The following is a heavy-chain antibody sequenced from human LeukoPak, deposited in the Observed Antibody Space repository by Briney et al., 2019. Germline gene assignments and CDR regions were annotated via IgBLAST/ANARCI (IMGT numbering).Heavy chain of an antibody. Sequence: SVKVSCTASGYTFSVYYIHWLRQAPGQGLEWMGWINPNSGGTHFAQKFQGRVTLTTDTSISTAHMELNSLRSDDTAVYYCARPKHGDYWGYFEYWGQGTLVTVSS. J-gene: IGHJ4*02. CDR1: GYTFSVYY. CDR2: INPNSGGT. V-gene: IGHV1-2*02. D-gene: IGHD4-17*01. CDR3: ARPKHGDYWGYFEY.